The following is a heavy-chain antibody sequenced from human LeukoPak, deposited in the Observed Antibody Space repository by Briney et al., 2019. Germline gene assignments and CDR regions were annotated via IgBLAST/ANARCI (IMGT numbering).Heavy chain of an antibody. Sequence: GGSLRLSCAASGFTVSSNYMSWVRQAPGKGLEWVSVIYSGGITYYADSVKGRFTISRDNSKNTLYLQMSSLRAEDTAVYYCAKDVQLERGDAFDIWGQGTMVTVSS. CDR3: AKDVQLERGDAFDI. V-gene: IGHV3-53*01. J-gene: IGHJ3*02. D-gene: IGHD1-1*01. CDR2: IYSGGIT. CDR1: GFTVSSNY.